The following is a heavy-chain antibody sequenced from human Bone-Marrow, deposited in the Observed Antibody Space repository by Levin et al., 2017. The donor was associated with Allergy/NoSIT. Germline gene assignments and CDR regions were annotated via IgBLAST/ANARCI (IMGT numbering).Heavy chain of an antibody. CDR3: ARHGGKETLGFDF. V-gene: IGHV5-51*01. CDR2: IWPGDSDT. CDR1: GYKFATYW. Sequence: ASVKVSCKTSGYKFATYWIGWLRQMPGKGLEWMGMIWPGDSDTRYSPSFQGQVTISVDESTTTAFLQWSSLKASDTAMYYCARHGGKETLGFDFWGQGTLVSVSS. D-gene: IGHD3-16*01. J-gene: IGHJ4*02.